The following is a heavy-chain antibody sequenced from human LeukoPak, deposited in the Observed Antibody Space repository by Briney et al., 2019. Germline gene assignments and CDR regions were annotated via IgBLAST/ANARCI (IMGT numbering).Heavy chain of an antibody. Sequence: ASVKVSCKASGYTFTGYYMHWVRQAPGQGLEWMGWINPNSGGTNYAQKFQGRVTMTRDTSISTAYMELSRLRSDDTAVYYCAREAASPGRYDSSGYYDYWGQGTLVTVSS. D-gene: IGHD3-22*01. CDR1: GYTFTGYY. CDR3: AREAASPGRYDSSGYYDY. CDR2: INPNSGGT. J-gene: IGHJ4*02. V-gene: IGHV1-2*02.